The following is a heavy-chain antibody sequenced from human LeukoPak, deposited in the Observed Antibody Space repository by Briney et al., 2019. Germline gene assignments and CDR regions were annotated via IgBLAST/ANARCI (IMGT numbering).Heavy chain of an antibody. CDR2: ISPDGSTT. D-gene: IGHD1-26*01. J-gene: IGHJ4*02. CDR1: GFTFSRYW. V-gene: IGHV3-74*03. CDR3: ARDAYRRARGYFDY. Sequence: PGGSLRLSCAASGFTFSRYWMHWVRQAPGKGLMWVSRISPDGSTTLYADSVKGRFTISRDNAKNSLYLQINSLRAEDTAVYYCARDAYRRARGYFDYWGQGTLVTVSS.